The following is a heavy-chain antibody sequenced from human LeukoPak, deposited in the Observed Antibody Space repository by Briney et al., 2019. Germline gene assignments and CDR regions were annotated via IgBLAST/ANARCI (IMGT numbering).Heavy chain of an antibody. J-gene: IGHJ6*02. CDR1: GGSFSGYY. CDR3: ARAWGYCSGGSCPIPYGMDV. D-gene: IGHD2-15*01. V-gene: IGHV4-34*01. CDR2: INHSGST. Sequence: SETLSLTCAVYGGSFSGYYWSWIRQPPGKGLEWIWEINHSGSTNYNPSLKSRVTISVDTSKNQCSLKLSSVAAADTAVYYCARAWGYCSGGSCPIPYGMDVWGQGTTVTVSS.